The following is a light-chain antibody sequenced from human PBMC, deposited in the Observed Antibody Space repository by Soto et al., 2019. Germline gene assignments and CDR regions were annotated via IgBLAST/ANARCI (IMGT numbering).Light chain of an antibody. CDR3: HHYGSSPRT. CDR2: GAS. CDR1: QSVSSN. Sequence: VVSHSPAALSVTTGERATLSCRASQSVSSNLAWYQQKPGQAPRLLIYGASSRATGIPDRFSGSGSGTDFTLTISRLEPEDFAVYYCHHYGSSPRTFGQGAKVDIK. V-gene: IGKV3-20*01. J-gene: IGKJ1*01.